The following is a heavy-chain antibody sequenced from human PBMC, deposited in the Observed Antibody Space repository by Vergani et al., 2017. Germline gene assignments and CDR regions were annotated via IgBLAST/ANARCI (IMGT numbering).Heavy chain of an antibody. CDR2: IKQDGSEK. D-gene: IGHD6-13*01. CDR3: ARDGGIAAAGNDY. CDR1: GFTFSSYW. Sequence: EVQLVESGEGLVQPGGSLRLSCAASGFTFSSYWMSWVRQAPGKGLEWVANIKQDGSEKYYVDSVKGRFTISRDNAKNSLYLQMNSLRAEDTAVYYCARDGGIAAAGNDYWGQGTLVTVSS. V-gene: IGHV3-7*03. J-gene: IGHJ4*02.